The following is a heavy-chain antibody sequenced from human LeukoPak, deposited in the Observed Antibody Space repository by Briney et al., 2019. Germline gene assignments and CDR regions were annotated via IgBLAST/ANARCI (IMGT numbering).Heavy chain of an antibody. Sequence: AGGSLRLSCAASGFIFSTYWMHWVRQAPGKGLVWVSRINSDGGSTTYADSVKGRFTISRDNAKNMLYLQMNSLRAEDTAVYYCARDRFFGMDVWGQGTTVTVSS. V-gene: IGHV3-74*01. CDR3: ARDRFFGMDV. J-gene: IGHJ6*02. CDR2: INSDGGST. CDR1: GFIFSTYW.